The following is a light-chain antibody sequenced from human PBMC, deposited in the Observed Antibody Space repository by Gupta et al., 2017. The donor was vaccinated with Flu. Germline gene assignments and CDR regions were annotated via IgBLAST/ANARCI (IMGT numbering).Light chain of an antibody. Sequence: DIFMTQSPDSLAVSLGGGATINCKSSQTVTYSLYNKNYLGWYQLRPGQPPKLLIYLASTRASGVPDRFSGSGSGTEFTLTISSLQAEDVAVYYCQQSLSLPRTFGQGTTVEIK. CDR2: LAS. CDR1: QTVTYSLYNKNY. V-gene: IGKV4-1*01. CDR3: QQSLSLPRT. J-gene: IGKJ1*01.